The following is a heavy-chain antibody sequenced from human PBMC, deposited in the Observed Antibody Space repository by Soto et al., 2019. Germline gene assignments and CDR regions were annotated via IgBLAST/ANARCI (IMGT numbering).Heavy chain of an antibody. CDR2: IIPIFGTA. Sequence: YSLQVSCTSSGGTISSYPISWVRQAPGQGLEWMGGIIPIFGTANYAQKFQGRVTITADESTSTAYMELSSLRSEDTAVYYCGNGSSTRCPSFDEWGKGTLVRVYS. CDR3: GNGSSTRCPSFDE. V-gene: IGHV1-69*01. D-gene: IGHD2-2*01. J-gene: IGHJ4*02. CDR1: GGTISSYP.